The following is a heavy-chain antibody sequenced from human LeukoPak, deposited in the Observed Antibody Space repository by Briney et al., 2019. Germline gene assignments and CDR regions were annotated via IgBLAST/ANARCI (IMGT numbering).Heavy chain of an antibody. Sequence: LPGGSLRLSCAASGFTFSSYSMNWVRQAPGKGLEWVANIKQDGSEKYYVDFVKGRFTISRDNAKNSLYLQMNSLRAEDTAVYYCARDHGDYFDYWGQGTLVTVSS. CDR3: ARDHGDYFDY. CDR2: IKQDGSEK. V-gene: IGHV3-7*01. CDR1: GFTFSSYS. J-gene: IGHJ4*02. D-gene: IGHD4-17*01.